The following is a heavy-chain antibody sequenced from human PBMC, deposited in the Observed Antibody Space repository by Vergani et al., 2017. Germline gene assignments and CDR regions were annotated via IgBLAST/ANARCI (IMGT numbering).Heavy chain of an antibody. Sequence: QVQLVESGGGVVQPGGSLRLSCAASGFTFNSYGMHWVRQAPGKGLEWVASIRSDESRRYYGDSMEGPFTISRDNSKNSLYLQMNSLRAEDTAVYYCARDSREDIVVVVAASYNWFDPWGQGTLVTVSS. CDR1: GFTFNSYG. D-gene: IGHD2-15*01. J-gene: IGHJ5*02. CDR3: ARDSREDIVVVVAASYNWFDP. V-gene: IGHV3-30*02. CDR2: IRSDESRR.